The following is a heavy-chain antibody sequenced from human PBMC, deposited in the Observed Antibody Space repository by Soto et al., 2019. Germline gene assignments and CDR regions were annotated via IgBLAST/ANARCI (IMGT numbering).Heavy chain of an antibody. CDR1: GGSISSYY. D-gene: IGHD6-13*01. CDR3: ARVHSSSWFTRKNWFGP. V-gene: IGHV4-59*01. CDR2: IYYSGST. Sequence: PSETLSLTCTVSGGSISSYYWSWIRQPPGKVLEWIGYIYYSGSTNYNPSLKSRVTISVDTSKNQFSLKLSSVTAADTAVYYCARVHSSSWFTRKNWFGPWGQGTLVTVSS. J-gene: IGHJ5*02.